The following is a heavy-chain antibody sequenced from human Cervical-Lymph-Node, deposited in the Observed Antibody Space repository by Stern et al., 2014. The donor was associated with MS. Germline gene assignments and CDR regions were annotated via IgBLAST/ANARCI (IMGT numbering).Heavy chain of an antibody. D-gene: IGHD3-22*01. Sequence: QLVQSGPEVKKPGTSVKVSCKASGFTFSSSAVQWVRQARGQRLGWIGLIVVGSGNTNYAQKFQERVTITRDMSTSTAYMELSSLRSEDTAVYYCAAKRDYYDSSGTDAFDIWGQGTMVTVSS. V-gene: IGHV1-58*01. CDR1: GFTFSSSA. CDR3: AAKRDYYDSSGTDAFDI. CDR2: IVVGSGNT. J-gene: IGHJ3*02.